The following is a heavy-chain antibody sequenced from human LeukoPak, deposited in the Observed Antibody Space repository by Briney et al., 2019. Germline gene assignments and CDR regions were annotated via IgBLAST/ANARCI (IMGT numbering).Heavy chain of an antibody. CDR2: IIPILGIA. CDR1: GGTFSSYA. D-gene: IGHD1-14*01. V-gene: IGHV1-69*04. Sequence: SVKVSCKASGGTFSSYAISWVRQAPGQGLEWMGRIIPILGIANYAQKFQGRVTITADKSTSTAYMELSSLRSEGTAVYYCAKTTRRAEYFQHWGQGTLVTVSS. J-gene: IGHJ1*01. CDR3: AKTTRRAEYFQH.